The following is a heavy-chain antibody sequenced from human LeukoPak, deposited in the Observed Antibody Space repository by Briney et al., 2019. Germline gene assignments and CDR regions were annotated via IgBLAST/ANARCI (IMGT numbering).Heavy chain of an antibody. V-gene: IGHV3-23*01. Sequence: GGSLRLSCAASGFTFSRYALSWVRQAPGKGLEWVSAISGSGGSTYYADSVKGRFTISRDNSKNTLYLQVNSLRAEDTAVYFCAKGTGIAVVPPAISGDVYWGQGTLVTVSS. CDR2: ISGSGGST. J-gene: IGHJ4*02. CDR1: GFTFSRYA. D-gene: IGHD2-2*01. CDR3: AKGTGIAVVPPAISGDVY.